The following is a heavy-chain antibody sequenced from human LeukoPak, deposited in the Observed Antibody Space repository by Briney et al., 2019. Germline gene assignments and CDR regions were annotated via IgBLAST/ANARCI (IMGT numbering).Heavy chain of an antibody. CDR2: IYYSGST. D-gene: IGHD5-18*01. V-gene: IGHV4-39*01. CDR3: ARFVDTAMVFDY. Sequence: KPSETLSLTCTVSGXSISSSSYYWGWIRQPPGKGLEWIGSIYYSGSTYYNPSLKSRVTISVDTSKNQFSLKLSSVTAADTAVYYCARFVDTAMVFDYWGQGTPVTVSS. CDR1: GXSISSSSYY. J-gene: IGHJ4*02.